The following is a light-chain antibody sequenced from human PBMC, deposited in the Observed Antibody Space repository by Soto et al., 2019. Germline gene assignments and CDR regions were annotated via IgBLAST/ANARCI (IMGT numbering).Light chain of an antibody. Sequence: EIVLTQSPGTLSLSPGESATLSCRASQSVRSSDLAWYQQKPGQAPRLLIYGASSRATGSPDRFSGSGSGTDFTLTSSRLEPEDFAVYYCQQYSTSDRTFGQGTKVDI. J-gene: IGKJ1*01. V-gene: IGKV3-20*01. CDR1: QSVRSSD. CDR2: GAS. CDR3: QQYSTSDRT.